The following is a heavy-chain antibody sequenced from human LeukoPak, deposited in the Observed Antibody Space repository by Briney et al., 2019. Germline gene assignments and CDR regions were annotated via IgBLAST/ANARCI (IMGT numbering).Heavy chain of an antibody. CDR2: IYYSGST. CDR1: GVYMSSYY. Sequence: PSEPLSHTRSVSGVYMSSYYWIWIRQPPAEGREWIGYIYYSGSTNYNPSLKSRVTISVDTSKNQFSLKLSSVTAADTAVYYCASQSYYYGMDVWGQGTTVTVSS. J-gene: IGHJ6*02. V-gene: IGHV4-59*01. CDR3: ASQSYYYGMDV.